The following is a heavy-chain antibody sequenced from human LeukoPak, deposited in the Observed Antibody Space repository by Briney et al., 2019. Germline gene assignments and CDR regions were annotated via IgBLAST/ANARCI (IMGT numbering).Heavy chain of an antibody. CDR3: ARHFSRYSNYASAATSLDY. Sequence: SETLSLTCAVYGGSFSGYYWGWIRQPPGKGLEWIGSIYHSGSTYYNPSLKSRVTISVDTSKNQFSLKLSSVTAADTAVYYCARHFSRYSNYASAATSLDYWGQGTLVTVSS. V-gene: IGHV4-38-2*01. D-gene: IGHD4-11*01. CDR2: IYHSGST. CDR1: GGSFSGYY. J-gene: IGHJ4*02.